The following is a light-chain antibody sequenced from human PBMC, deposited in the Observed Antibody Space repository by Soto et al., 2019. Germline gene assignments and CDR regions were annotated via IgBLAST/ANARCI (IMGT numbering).Light chain of an antibody. CDR1: QSVTNS. Sequence: EIVLTQSPATLSLSPGERATLSCRASQSVTNSLAWYQQKPGQAPRLLVYDASNRATGIPTRFSGSGSGTEFTLTISSLQPDDFATYYCQHYNSYSEAFGQGTKVDIK. J-gene: IGKJ1*01. V-gene: IGKV3-11*01. CDR3: QHYNSYSEA. CDR2: DAS.